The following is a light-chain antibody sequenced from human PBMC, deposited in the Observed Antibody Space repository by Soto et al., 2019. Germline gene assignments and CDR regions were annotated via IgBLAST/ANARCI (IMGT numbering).Light chain of an antibody. J-gene: IGKJ1*01. CDR2: GVS. CDR3: QQYNNWPPTWT. V-gene: IGKV3-15*01. Sequence: EILMTQSPATLSVSPGERATLSCSASQSVSSNLAWYQQKPGQAPRLLIYGVSTRATGIPARFSGSGSGTEFTLTISSLQSEDFAVYYCQQYNNWPPTWTFGQGTKVDIK. CDR1: QSVSSN.